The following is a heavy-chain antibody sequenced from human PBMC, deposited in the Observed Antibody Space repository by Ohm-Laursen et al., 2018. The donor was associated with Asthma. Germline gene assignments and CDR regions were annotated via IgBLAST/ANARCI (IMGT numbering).Heavy chain of an antibody. V-gene: IGHV3-48*01. CDR3: ATSGATRGDWFDP. CDR2: INSDGRTI. J-gene: IGHJ5*02. D-gene: IGHD1-26*01. Sequence: GSLRLSCAASGFTFRSYAMHWVRQAPGKGLEWVSNINSDGRTIYYADSVKGRFTISRDNAKNSLYLQMNSLRAEDTAVYYCATSGATRGDWFDPWGQGTLVTVSS. CDR1: GFTFRSYA.